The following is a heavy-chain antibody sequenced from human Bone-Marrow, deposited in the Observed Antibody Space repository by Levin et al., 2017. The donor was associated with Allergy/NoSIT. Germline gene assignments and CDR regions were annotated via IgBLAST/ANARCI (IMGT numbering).Heavy chain of an antibody. D-gene: IGHD2-21*02. CDR2: ISSSASTM. V-gene: IGHV3-11*01. J-gene: IGHJ4*02. CDR1: GFTFSDYY. Sequence: GGSLRLSCAASGFTFSDYYMSWIRQAPGKGLEWVSYISSSASTMYYADSVKGRFTISRDNAKKSLFLQMNSLRAEDTAVYYCARVSSIVMVTVRSYFDYWGQGTLVTVSS. CDR3: ARVSSIVMVTVRSYFDY.